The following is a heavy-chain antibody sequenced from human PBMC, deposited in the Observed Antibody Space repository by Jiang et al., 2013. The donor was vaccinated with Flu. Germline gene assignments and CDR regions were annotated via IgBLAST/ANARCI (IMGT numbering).Heavy chain of an antibody. CDR1: GDSISSSNW. D-gene: IGHD2-15*01. CDR3: TRETRNGRYFQH. CDR2: IYYSGST. V-gene: IGHV4-4*02. Sequence: SLTCAVSGDSISSSNWWSWVRQPPGKGLEWIGEIYYSGSTNYNPSLKSRVTISVDKSKNQFSLKLSSLTAADTAVYYCTRETRNGRYFQHWGQGTLVTVSS. J-gene: IGHJ1*01.